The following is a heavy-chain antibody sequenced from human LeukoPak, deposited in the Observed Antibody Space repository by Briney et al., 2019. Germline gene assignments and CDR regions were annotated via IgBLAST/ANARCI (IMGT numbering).Heavy chain of an antibody. V-gene: IGHV3-74*01. CDR2: INSDGSST. J-gene: IGHJ3*02. CDR3: ARGDYGAYDAFDI. D-gene: IGHD4-17*01. CDR1: GFTFSSYW. Sequence: GGSLRLSCAASGFTFSSYWMHWVRQAPGKGLVWVSRINSDGSSTSYADSVKGRFTISRDNAKNTLYLQMNSLSAEDTALYHCARGDYGAYDAFDIWGQGTMVTVSS.